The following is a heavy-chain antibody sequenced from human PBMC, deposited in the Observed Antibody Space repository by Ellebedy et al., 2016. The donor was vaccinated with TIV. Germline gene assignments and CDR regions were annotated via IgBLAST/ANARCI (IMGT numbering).Heavy chain of an antibody. J-gene: IGHJ4*02. Sequence: GESLKISCVASGFTFSGHGMSWVRQAPGKGLEWVSYISSTGTMIYSADAVKGRFTISRDNAKNSVYLQMNSLRDDDTAVYYCVRKSSFDYWGQGTLVTVSS. CDR1: GFTFSGHG. V-gene: IGHV3-48*02. CDR3: VRKSSFDY. CDR2: ISSTGTMI.